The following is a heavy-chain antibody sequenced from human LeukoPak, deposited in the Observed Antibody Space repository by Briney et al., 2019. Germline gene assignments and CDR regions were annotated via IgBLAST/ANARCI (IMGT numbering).Heavy chain of an antibody. CDR2: INPNSGGT. V-gene: IGHV1-2*02. J-gene: IGHJ4*02. CDR1: GYTFTGYY. Sequence: ASVKVSCKASGYTFTGYYMHWVRQAPGQGLEWMGWINPNSGGTNYAQKFQGRVTMTRDTFISTAYMELSRLRSDDTAVYYCARFLWSAHRSFDYWGQGTLVTVSS. D-gene: IGHD3-3*01. CDR3: ARFLWSAHRSFDY.